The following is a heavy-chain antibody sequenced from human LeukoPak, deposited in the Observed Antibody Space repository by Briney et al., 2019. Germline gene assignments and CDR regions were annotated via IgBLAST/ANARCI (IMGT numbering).Heavy chain of an antibody. Sequence: GGSLRLSCAAAAFSFGNYAMSWVRQAPGKGLEWVSAISGSGANIHYADSVKGRFTISRDNSKNTLYLQMNSLRAEDTAVYFCAKDFTTGGSGSYLDTYFDYWGQGTLVTVSS. CDR2: ISGSGANI. CDR3: AKDFTTGGSGSYLDTYFDY. V-gene: IGHV3-23*01. J-gene: IGHJ4*02. D-gene: IGHD3-10*01. CDR1: AFSFGNYA.